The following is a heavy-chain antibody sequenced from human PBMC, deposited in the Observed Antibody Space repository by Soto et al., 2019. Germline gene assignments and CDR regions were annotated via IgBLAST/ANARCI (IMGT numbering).Heavy chain of an antibody. CDR2: TYYSGST. Sequence: SETLSLTCTVSGGSISSYYWSWIRQPPGKGLEWIGYTYYSGSTNYNPSLKSRVTISVDTSKNQFSLKLSSVTAADTAVYYCARGVGYYGSGSYWHFDYWGQGTLVTVSS. CDR1: GGSISSYY. V-gene: IGHV4-59*01. CDR3: ARGVGYYGSGSYWHFDY. D-gene: IGHD3-10*01. J-gene: IGHJ4*02.